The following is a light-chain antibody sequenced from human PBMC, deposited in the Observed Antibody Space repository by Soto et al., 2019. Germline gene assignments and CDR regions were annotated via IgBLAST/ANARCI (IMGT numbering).Light chain of an antibody. CDR1: QSISSH. J-gene: IGKJ1*01. CDR3: QQSYNTPRT. CDR2: AAS. Sequence: DIQMTQSPSSLSASVGDRITITCRASQSISSHLNWYQQKPGKAPKLLIYAASSLQSGAPSRFSGSGSGTDFTLTISSLQPEDFASCYCQQSYNTPRTFGQGTKVEIK. V-gene: IGKV1-39*01.